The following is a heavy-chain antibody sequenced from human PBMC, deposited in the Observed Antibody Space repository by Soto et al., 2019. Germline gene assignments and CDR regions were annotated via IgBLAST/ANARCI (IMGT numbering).Heavy chain of an antibody. CDR2: IYSGGIP. CDR1: GFTVSSNY. CDR3: TRINWNLDFDY. D-gene: IGHD1-1*01. J-gene: IGHJ4*02. Sequence: EVQLVESGGALVQPGGSLRLACAASGFTVSSNYMSWVRQAPGKGLEWVSLIYSGGIPYYADSVKGRFTISRDNSKNTLYLQMNSLRVEDTAVYYCTRINWNLDFDYWGQGTLVTVSS. V-gene: IGHV3-66*01.